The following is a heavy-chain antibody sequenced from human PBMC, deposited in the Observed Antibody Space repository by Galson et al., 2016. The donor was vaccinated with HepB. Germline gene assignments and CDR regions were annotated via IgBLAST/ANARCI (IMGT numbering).Heavy chain of an antibody. J-gene: IGHJ4*02. CDR3: AKPFLSSGLYYFDY. D-gene: IGHD6-19*01. V-gene: IGHV3-48*02. Sequence: SLRLSCAASGFTFSSYYMHWVRQAPGKGLEWISYISSSGGTIYYADSVKGRFTVSRDNAKNSLYLQMNSLRDDDTAVYYCAKPFLSSGLYYFDYWGRGTLVTVSS. CDR1: GFTFSSYY. CDR2: ISSSGGTI.